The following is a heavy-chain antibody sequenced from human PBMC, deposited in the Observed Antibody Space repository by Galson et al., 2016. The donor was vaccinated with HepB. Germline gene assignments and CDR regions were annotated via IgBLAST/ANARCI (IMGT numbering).Heavy chain of an antibody. CDR1: GFIFSSYT. V-gene: IGHV3-21*04. D-gene: IGHD3-22*01. CDR3: AKERHDSSGWRWDYYYGMDV. J-gene: IGHJ6*02. Sequence: SLRLSCAASGFIFSSYTMNWVRQAPGKGLEWVSSISSSSSYVDYADTVKGRFTISRDNAKNSLYLQMNSLRAEDTAVYYCAKERHDSSGWRWDYYYGMDVWGQGTTVTVSS. CDR2: ISSSSSYV.